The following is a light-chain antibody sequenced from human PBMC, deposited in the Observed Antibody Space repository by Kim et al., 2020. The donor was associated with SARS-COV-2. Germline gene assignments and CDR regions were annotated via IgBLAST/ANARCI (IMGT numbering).Light chain of an antibody. Sequence: VSPGQTASITCSGDKLGDKYACWYQQKPGQSPVLVIYKDNKRPSGIPERFSGSNSGNTATLTISGTQAMDEADYYCQAWDSSTYVFGTGTKVTVL. CDR3: QAWDSSTYV. J-gene: IGLJ1*01. CDR1: KLGDKY. V-gene: IGLV3-1*01. CDR2: KDN.